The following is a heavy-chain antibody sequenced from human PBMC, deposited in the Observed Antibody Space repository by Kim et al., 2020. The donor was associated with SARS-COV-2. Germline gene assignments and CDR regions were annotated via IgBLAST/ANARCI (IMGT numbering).Heavy chain of an antibody. CDR3: AKSLWGAVAGNSMDV. Sequence: GKGRFTISRDNSKDTVYLQMNSLRAEDTAVYYCAKSLWGAVAGNSMDVWGQGTTVTVSS. D-gene: IGHD6-19*01. V-gene: IGHV3-23*01. J-gene: IGHJ6*02.